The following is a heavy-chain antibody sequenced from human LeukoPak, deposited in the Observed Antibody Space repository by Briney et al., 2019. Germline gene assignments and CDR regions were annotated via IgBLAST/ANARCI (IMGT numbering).Heavy chain of an antibody. CDR1: GFIFSNYA. CDR2: ITDSGGSA. V-gene: IGHV3-23*01. CDR3: AKGGLGQASGLDV. D-gene: IGHD3-10*01. Sequence: GGSLRLSCAASGFIFSNYAMTWVRQAPGKGLEYISSITDSGGSAYYADSVKGRFTLSRDNSRDTLYLHLNSLRAEDTALYYCAKGGLGQASGLDVWGQGTAVIVSS. J-gene: IGHJ6*02.